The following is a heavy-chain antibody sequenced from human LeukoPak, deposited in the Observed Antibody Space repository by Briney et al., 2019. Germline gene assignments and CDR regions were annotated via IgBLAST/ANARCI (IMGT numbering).Heavy chain of an antibody. D-gene: IGHD6-13*01. CDR3: ARTYSSSWYGNWFDP. J-gene: IGHJ5*02. CDR1: GGSISSYY. V-gene: IGHV4-4*07. CDR2: IYTNGST. Sequence: SETLSLTCTVSGGSISSYYWSWIRQPAGKGLEWLGRIYTNGSTNYNPSLKSRVTMSVDTSKNQFSLKLSSVTAADTAVYYCARTYSSSWYGNWFDPWGQGTLVTVSS.